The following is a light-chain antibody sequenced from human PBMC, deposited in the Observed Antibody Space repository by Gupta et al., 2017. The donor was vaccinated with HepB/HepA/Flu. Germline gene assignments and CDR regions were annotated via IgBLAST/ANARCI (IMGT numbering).Light chain of an antibody. CDR2: GAS. Sequence: EIVLTQSPGTLSLSPGERATLSCRASQSVSSSFLAWYQQKPGQAPRLLIHGASTRATGIPDRFSGSGSGTDFTLTISRLEPEDFAVYYCQQYGSSPRITFGQGTRPEIK. CDR1: QSVSSSF. J-gene: IGKJ5*01. CDR3: QQYGSSPRIT. V-gene: IGKV3-20*01.